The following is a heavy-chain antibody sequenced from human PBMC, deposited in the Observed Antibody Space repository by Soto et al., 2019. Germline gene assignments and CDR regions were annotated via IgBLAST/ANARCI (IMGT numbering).Heavy chain of an antibody. CDR3: ARGSRFDP. J-gene: IGHJ5*02. CDR2: IYYTRNT. V-gene: IGHV4-31*03. Sequence: PSETLSLTCTVSGASITTAYYWTWVRQHPVKGLEGIGHIYYTRNTYYNPSLKSRLNISXXXXXXQXSXQXEXMTAADTAIDYCARGSRFDPWGQGTLVT. CDR1: GASITTAYY. D-gene: IGHD3-10*01.